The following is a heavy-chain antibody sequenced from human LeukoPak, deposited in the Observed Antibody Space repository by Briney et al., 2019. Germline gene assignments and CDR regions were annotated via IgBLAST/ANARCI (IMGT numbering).Heavy chain of an antibody. D-gene: IGHD3-22*01. CDR3: AREKERIDSSGYPHDY. CDR2: INPNSGGT. V-gene: IGHV1-2*02. CDR1: GYTSTGYY. Sequence: ASVKVSCKASGYTSTGYYMHWVRQAPGQGLEWMGWINPNSGGTNYAQKFQGRVTMTRDTSISTAYMELSRLRSDDTAVYYCAREKERIDSSGYPHDYWGQGTLVTVSS. J-gene: IGHJ4*02.